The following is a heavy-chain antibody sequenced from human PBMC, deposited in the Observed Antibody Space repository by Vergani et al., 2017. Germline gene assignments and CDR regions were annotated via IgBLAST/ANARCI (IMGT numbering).Heavy chain of an antibody. J-gene: IGHJ3*02. Sequence: EVQLVESGGGLVQPGGSLSLSCAASGFTFSSYWMHWVRQAPGKGLVWVSRINSDGSSTSYADSVKGRFIISRDNAKNTLYLQMNSLRAEDTAVYYCATEVLIVRSQGAFDIWGQGTMVTVSS. CDR2: INSDGSST. CDR3: ATEVLIVRSQGAFDI. D-gene: IGHD3-22*01. CDR1: GFTFSSYW. V-gene: IGHV3-74*01.